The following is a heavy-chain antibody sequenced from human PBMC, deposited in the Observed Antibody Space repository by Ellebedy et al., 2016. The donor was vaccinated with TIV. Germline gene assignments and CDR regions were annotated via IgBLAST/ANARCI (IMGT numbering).Heavy chain of an antibody. J-gene: IGHJ4*02. Sequence: PGGSLRLSCAASGFYFSVYWMSWVRQAPGKGLEWVADIKEDGSEKYYVASVKGRFTISRDNAKNSLYLQRNSRRAEDTALYYCGRLKVLAGYRLDSWGQGTLVTVSS. CDR3: GRLKVLAGYRLDS. CDR1: GFYFSVYW. V-gene: IGHV3-7*03. D-gene: IGHD3-9*01. CDR2: IKEDGSEK.